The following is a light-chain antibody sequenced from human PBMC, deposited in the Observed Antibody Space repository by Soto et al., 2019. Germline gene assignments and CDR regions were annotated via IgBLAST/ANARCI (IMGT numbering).Light chain of an antibody. CDR1: QSVSSSY. CDR3: QQYDSSPRT. J-gene: IGKJ1*01. CDR2: RTS. Sequence: EVVLTQSPGTLSLSPGERATLSCRASQSVSSSYLAWYQQKPGQAPRLLIYRTSNRATGIPDRFSGSGSGTDFTLTISRLEPEDFAVYWCQQYDSSPRTFGKGTKV. V-gene: IGKV3-20*01.